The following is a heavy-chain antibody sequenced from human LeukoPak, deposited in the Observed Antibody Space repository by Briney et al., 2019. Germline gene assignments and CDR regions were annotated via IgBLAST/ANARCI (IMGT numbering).Heavy chain of an antibody. J-gene: IGHJ6*03. D-gene: IGHD6-13*01. CDR2: INTNTGNP. Sequence: ASVKVSCKASGYTFTSYGTSWVRQVPGQGLEWMGWINTNTGNPTFAQGFTGRFVFSLDTSVSTAYLQINSLTADDTAVYFCATRYSTSHYYYLDVWGKGTTVTVSS. CDR3: ATRYSTSHYYYLDV. V-gene: IGHV7-4-1*02. CDR1: GYTFTSYG.